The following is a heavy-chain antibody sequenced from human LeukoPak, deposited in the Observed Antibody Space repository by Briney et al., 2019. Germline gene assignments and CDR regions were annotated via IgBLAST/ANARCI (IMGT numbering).Heavy chain of an antibody. Sequence: SETLSLTCTVSGGSISTSSYYWGWIRQPPGKGLEWIGRIYYTGSIYYNPSLNSRVTVSVDTSKNQFSLKLSSVTAADTAVYYCASRTRFGELRFDYWGQGTLVTVSS. CDR2: IYYTGSI. V-gene: IGHV4-39*01. CDR1: GGSISTSSYY. D-gene: IGHD3-10*01. J-gene: IGHJ4*02. CDR3: ASRTRFGELRFDY.